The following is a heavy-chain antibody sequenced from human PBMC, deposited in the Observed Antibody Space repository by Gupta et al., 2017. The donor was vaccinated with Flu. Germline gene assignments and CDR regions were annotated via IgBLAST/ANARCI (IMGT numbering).Heavy chain of an antibody. CDR1: H. CDR2: MSPTGGSS. V-gene: IGHV1-46*01. J-gene: IGHJ4*02. CDR3: ARDHGLLAKLGLNRASYYFDS. Sequence: HMHWVRQGPGQGLEWVGIMSPTGGSSSHSQKFKGRITMTRDTSTGTVFMELTRLRSEDTAVYFCARDHGLLAKLGLNRASYYFDSWGQGTLVTVSS. D-gene: IGHD1-7*01.